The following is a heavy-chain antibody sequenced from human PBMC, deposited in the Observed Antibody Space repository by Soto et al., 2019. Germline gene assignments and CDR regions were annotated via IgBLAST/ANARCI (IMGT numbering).Heavy chain of an antibody. J-gene: IGHJ3*02. V-gene: IGHV3-21*01. CDR1: GFTFSSYS. Sequence: GESLKISCAASGFTFSSYSMNWVRQAPGKGLEWVSSISSSSSYIYYADSVKGRFTISRDNAKNSLYLQMNSLRAEDTAVYYCACHLDIFSTGYHGAFDIWGQGTIVTVSS. CDR3: ACHLDIFSTGYHGAFDI. D-gene: IGHD3-9*01. CDR2: ISSSSSYI.